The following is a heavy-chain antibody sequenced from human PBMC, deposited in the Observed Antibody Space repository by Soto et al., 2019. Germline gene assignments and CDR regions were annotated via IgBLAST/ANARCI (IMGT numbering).Heavy chain of an antibody. J-gene: IGHJ4*02. V-gene: IGHV1-3*01. Sequence: QVQLVQSGAEVKKPGASVKVSCKTSGYTFTSYAIPWVRQAPGQRLEWMGWINAGNGNTKYSQKFQGRVTITIDTSASTAYMELSSLRSEDTAIYYCARDLGGGPDYWGQGTLVTVSS. CDR2: INAGNGNT. CDR1: GYTFTSYA. CDR3: ARDLGGGPDY. D-gene: IGHD2-15*01.